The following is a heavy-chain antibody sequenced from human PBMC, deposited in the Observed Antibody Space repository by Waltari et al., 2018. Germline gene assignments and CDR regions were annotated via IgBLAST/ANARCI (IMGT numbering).Heavy chain of an antibody. CDR2: IKQDGSEK. CDR3: ARGMYSFDY. V-gene: IGHV3-7*04. J-gene: IGHJ4*02. Sequence: GSLRLSCAASGFTFSSCWMSWVRQAPGKGLEWVANIKQDGSEKYYVDSVKGRFTISRDNAKNSLYLQMNSLRAEDTAVYYCARGMYSFDYWGQGTLVTVSS. D-gene: IGHD2-8*01. CDR1: GFTFSSCW.